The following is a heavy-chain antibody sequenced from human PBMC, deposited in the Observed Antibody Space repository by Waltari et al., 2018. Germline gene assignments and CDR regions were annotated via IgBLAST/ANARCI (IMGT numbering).Heavy chain of an antibody. CDR3: ASDDILTGSNYYMDV. CDR1: GYSISSGYY. CDR2: IYHSGST. J-gene: IGHJ6*03. V-gene: IGHV4-38-2*01. Sequence: QVQLQESGPGLVKPSETLSLTCAVSGYSISSGYYWGWIRQPPGKGLEWIGSIYHSGSTYYNPSLKSRVTISVDTSKIQFSLKLSSVTAADTAVYYCASDDILTGSNYYMDVWGKGTTVTVSS. D-gene: IGHD3-9*01.